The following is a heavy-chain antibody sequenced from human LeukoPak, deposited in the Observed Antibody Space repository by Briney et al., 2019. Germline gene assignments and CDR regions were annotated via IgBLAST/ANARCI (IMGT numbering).Heavy chain of an antibody. CDR1: GFSFSSNW. D-gene: IGHD3-10*01. CDR2: IKQDGSET. V-gene: IGHV3-7*01. Sequence: GGSLRLTCVASGFSFSSNWMSWVRQAPGQGPEGVANIKQDGSETYYVESVKGRFTISRDNTKNSLYLQMNSLSAEDTALYYCARETMAHIGGFDIWGQGTMVTVSS. J-gene: IGHJ3*02. CDR3: ARETMAHIGGFDI.